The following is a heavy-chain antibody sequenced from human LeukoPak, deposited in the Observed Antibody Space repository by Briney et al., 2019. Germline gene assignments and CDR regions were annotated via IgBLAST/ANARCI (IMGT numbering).Heavy chain of an antibody. CDR3: ARAGGEYDILTGYRLNYFDY. CDR1: GYTFTGYY. D-gene: IGHD3-9*01. Sequence: ASVKVSCKASGYTFTGYYMHWVRQAPGQGLEWMGWINPNSGGTNYAQKFQGRVTMTRDTSISTAYMELSRLRSDDTAVYYCARAGGEYDILTGYRLNYFDYWGQGTLVTVSS. J-gene: IGHJ4*02. V-gene: IGHV1-2*02. CDR2: INPNSGGT.